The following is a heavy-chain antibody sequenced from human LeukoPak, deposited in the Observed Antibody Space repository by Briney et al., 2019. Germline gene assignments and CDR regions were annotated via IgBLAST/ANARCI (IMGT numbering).Heavy chain of an antibody. D-gene: IGHD1-1*01. V-gene: IGHV3-30*02. Sequence: GGSLRLSCAASGFTFSSYGMHWVRQAPGKGLEWVAFIRFDESKAFYADSVKGRFTISRDNANNSLYLQMNSLRAEDTAVYYCAREMRPATTTLVAYWGQGTLVTVSS. CDR1: GFTFSSYG. J-gene: IGHJ4*02. CDR2: IRFDESKA. CDR3: AREMRPATTTLVAY.